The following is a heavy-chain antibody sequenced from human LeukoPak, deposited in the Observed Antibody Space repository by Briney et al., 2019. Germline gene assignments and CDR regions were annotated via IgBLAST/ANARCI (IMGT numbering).Heavy chain of an antibody. V-gene: IGHV3-23*01. CDR2: ISGSGGST. Sequence: GGSLRLSCAASGFTFSSYAMSWVRQAPGKGLEWVSAISGSGGSTYYADSVKGRFTISRDNPKNTLYLQMNSLRAEDTAVYYCAKEGTSARDYYGSGSLFDYWGQGTLVTVSS. D-gene: IGHD3-10*01. CDR1: GFTFSSYA. CDR3: AKEGTSARDYYGSGSLFDY. J-gene: IGHJ4*02.